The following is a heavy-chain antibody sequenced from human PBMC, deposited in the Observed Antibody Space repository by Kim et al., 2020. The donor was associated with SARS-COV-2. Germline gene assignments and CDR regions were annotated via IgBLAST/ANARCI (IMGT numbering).Heavy chain of an antibody. Sequence: SVKVSCKDSGCTFSSYAISWVRQAPGQGLEWMGGIIPIFGTANYAQKFQGRGTMTADKSTSTAYMELSSLRSEDTAVYYCSRPTASKYYYGSGSYYINPSEAFEIWGQGTMVTVSS. CDR2: IIPIFGTA. V-gene: IGHV1-69*06. D-gene: IGHD3-10*01. CDR1: GCTFSSYA. J-gene: IGHJ3*02. CDR3: SRPTASKYYYGSGSYYINPSEAFEI.